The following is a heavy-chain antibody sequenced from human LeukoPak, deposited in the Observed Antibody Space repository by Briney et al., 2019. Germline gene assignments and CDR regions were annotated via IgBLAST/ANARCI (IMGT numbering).Heavy chain of an antibody. Sequence: PSETLSLTCTVSGGSISSGGYYWSWIRQHPGKGLEWIGYIYYSGSTYYNPSLKSRVTISIDRSKNQFSLKLSSVTAADTAVYYCARAGYDSSGYSTYYFDYWGQGTLVTVSS. CDR3: ARAGYDSSGYSTYYFDY. CDR2: IYYSGST. CDR1: GGSISSGGYY. D-gene: IGHD3-22*01. V-gene: IGHV4-31*03. J-gene: IGHJ4*02.